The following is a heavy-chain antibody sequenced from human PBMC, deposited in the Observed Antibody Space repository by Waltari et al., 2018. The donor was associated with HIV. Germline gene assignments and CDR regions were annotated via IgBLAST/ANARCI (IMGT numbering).Heavy chain of an antibody. CDR1: GGSFSGSY. D-gene: IGHD2-2*01. CDR2: INHRGST. V-gene: IGHV4-34*01. CDR3: ARARLVSRGQYCSTTSCLPHYYYYYGMDV. J-gene: IGHJ6*02. Sequence: QVQLRQWGAGLLKPSETLSLTCAVYGGSFSGSYWSWIRQPPGKGLEWIGEINHRGSTNDNPYLKSRDTRSLDTSNNPFSLKLTSVTAADTAVFYCARARLVSRGQYCSTTSCLPHYYYYYGMDVWGQGTTVTVSS.